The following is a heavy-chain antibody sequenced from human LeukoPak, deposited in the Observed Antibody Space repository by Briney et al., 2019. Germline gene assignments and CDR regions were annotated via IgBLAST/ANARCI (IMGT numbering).Heavy chain of an antibody. J-gene: IGHJ6*02. CDR1: GGSFSGYY. Sequence: SETLSLTCAVYGGSFSGYYWSWLRQPPGKGLEWIGEINHSGSTNFNPSLKSRVTMSVDTSKNQFSLKLSSVTAADTAVYYCARGGITIGYYYYYGMDVWGQGTTVTVSS. CDR2: INHSGST. V-gene: IGHV4-34*01. CDR3: ARGGITIGYYYYYGMDV. D-gene: IGHD3-10*01.